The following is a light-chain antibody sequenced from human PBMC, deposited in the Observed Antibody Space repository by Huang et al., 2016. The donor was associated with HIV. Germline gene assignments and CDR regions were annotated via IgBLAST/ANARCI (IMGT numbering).Light chain of an antibody. CDR1: QSITPY. Sequence: IQITQSPSSLPAVFGDIVTINCRASQSITPYLTWYQHKIGESPKLLFYAASILQSGVPLRFGSSGSGTNFSLTIAKLQSEDFAVYYCQQSYSIPWTFGQGTRVEI. CDR3: QQSYSIPWT. J-gene: IGKJ1*01. CDR2: AAS. V-gene: IGKV1-39*01.